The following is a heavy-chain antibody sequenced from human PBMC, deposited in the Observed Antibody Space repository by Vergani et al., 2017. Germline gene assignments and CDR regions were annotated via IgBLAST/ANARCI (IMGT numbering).Heavy chain of an antibody. D-gene: IGHD2-2*01. J-gene: IGHJ4*02. V-gene: IGHV3-30*18. CDR1: GFTFSSYG. CDR2: ISYDGSNK. Sequence: QVQLVESGGGVVKPGRSLRLSCAASGFTFSSYGMHWVRQAPGKGLEWVAVISYDGSNKYYADSVKGRFTISRDKSKNTLYLQMNSLRAEDTAVYYCAKDRRHQLLPLDWGQGTLVTVSS. CDR3: AKDRRHQLLPLD.